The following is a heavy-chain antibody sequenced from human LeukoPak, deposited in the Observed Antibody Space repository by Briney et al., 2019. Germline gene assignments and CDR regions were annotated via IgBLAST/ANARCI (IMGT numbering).Heavy chain of an antibody. CDR3: ARGVGVVASIDY. CDR1: GGSISSYY. CDR2: IYYSGST. V-gene: IGHV4-59*01. Sequence: SETLSLTSTVSGGSISSYYWSWIRQPPGKGLEWIGYIYYSGSTNYNPSLKSRVTISVDTSKNQFSLKLSSVTAADTAMYYCARGVGVVASIDYWGQGTLVTVSS. D-gene: IGHD5-12*01. J-gene: IGHJ4*02.